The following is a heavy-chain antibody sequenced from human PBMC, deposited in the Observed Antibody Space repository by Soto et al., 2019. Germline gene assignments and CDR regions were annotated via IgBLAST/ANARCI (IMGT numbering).Heavy chain of an antibody. CDR2: INHSGST. CDR3: GRGIGELLYYYYYGMDV. Sequence: TSETLSLTCAVYGGSFSGYYWIWIRQPPGKGLEWIGEINHSGSTNYNPSLKSRVTISVDTSKNQFSLKLSSVTAADTAVYYCGRGIGELLYYYYYGMDVWGQGTTVTVSS. D-gene: IGHD3-10*01. V-gene: IGHV4-34*01. J-gene: IGHJ6*02. CDR1: GGSFSGYY.